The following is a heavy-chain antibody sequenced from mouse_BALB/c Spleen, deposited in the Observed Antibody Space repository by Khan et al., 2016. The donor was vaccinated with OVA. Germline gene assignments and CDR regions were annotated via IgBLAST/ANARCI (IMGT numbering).Heavy chain of an antibody. CDR2: ISDGGNYT. CDR1: GFTFSDYY. V-gene: IGHV5-4*02. CDR3: TRGGFGTFAY. Sequence: EVELVESGGGLVKPGGSLKLSCAASGFTFSDYYIYWVRQTPDKRLEWVATISDGGNYTSYLERVKGRCTISRDNAKNNLYLQMISLRSEDTAMYYCTRGGFGTFAYWGQGTLVTVSA. J-gene: IGHJ3*01.